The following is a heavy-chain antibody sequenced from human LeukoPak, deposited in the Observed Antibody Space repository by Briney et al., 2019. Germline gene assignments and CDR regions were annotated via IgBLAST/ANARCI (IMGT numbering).Heavy chain of an antibody. CDR2: ISTSGGST. V-gene: IGHV3-23*01. Sequence: PGGSLRLSCTASGFTFSTYAMSWVRQAPGKGLEWVSGISTSGGSTYYADSVKGRFTISRDNSKNTMYLQMNRLGGEDTAVYYCAKGAGGGPSSFDYWGQGTLVTVSP. D-gene: IGHD2-15*01. CDR3: AKGAGGGPSSFDY. J-gene: IGHJ4*02. CDR1: GFTFSTYA.